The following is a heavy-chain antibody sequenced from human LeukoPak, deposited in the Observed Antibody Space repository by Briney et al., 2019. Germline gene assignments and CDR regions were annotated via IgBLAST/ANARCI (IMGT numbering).Heavy chain of an antibody. CDR3: AQSPYSSGYYYEDAFDI. Sequence: GASVTVSCKASGYTFTGYYMHWVRQAPGQGLEWMGWINPNSGGTNYAQKFQGRVTMTRDTSISTAYMELSRLRSDDTAVYYCAQSPYSSGYYYEDAFDIWGQGTMVTVSS. V-gene: IGHV1-2*02. J-gene: IGHJ3*02. CDR2: INPNSGGT. D-gene: IGHD3-22*01. CDR1: GYTFTGYY.